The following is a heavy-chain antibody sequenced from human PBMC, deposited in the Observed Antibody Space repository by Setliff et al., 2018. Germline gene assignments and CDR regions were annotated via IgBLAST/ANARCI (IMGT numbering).Heavy chain of an antibody. V-gene: IGHV3-33*06. J-gene: IGHJ4*02. D-gene: IGHD2-21*01. CDR2: IWDDGVKK. CDR3: AKDRLFPRY. Sequence: WVRQAPGKGLEWVAVIWDDGVKKYHADSVKGRFTISRDNSKNTLSLQMNSLRPEDTAVYYCAKDRLFPRYWGLGTLVTVSS.